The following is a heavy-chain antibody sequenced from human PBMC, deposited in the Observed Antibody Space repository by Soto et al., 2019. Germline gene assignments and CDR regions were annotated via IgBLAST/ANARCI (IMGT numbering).Heavy chain of an antibody. CDR1: GGSISSGGHY. Sequence: SETLSLTCTVSGGSISSGGHYWSWIRQHPGKGLEWIGYIYYSGSTYYNPSLKSRVTISVDRSKNQFSLKLSSVTAADTAVYYCARASGYSYGLGVWGQGTTVTVSS. V-gene: IGHV4-31*03. CDR2: IYYSGST. J-gene: IGHJ6*02. CDR3: ARASGYSYGLGV. D-gene: IGHD5-18*01.